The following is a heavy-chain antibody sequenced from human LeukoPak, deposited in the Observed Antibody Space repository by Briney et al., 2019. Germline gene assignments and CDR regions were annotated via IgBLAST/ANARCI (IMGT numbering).Heavy chain of an antibody. V-gene: IGHV3-23*01. D-gene: IGHD2-2*01. Sequence: GGSLRLSCAASGFTFSSYGMHWVRQAPGKGLEWVSAISGSGGSTYYADSVKGRFTISRDNSKNTLYLQMNSLRAEDTAVYYCAKDPRELVVPAALTDYWGQGTLVTVSS. CDR1: GFTFSSYG. CDR3: AKDPRELVVPAALTDY. CDR2: ISGSGGST. J-gene: IGHJ4*02.